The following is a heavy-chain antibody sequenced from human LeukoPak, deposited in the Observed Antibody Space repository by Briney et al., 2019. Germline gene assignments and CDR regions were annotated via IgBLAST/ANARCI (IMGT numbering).Heavy chain of an antibody. CDR2: INPSGGST. J-gene: IGHJ5*02. CDR1: GYTFTSYY. V-gene: IGHV1-46*01. Sequence: LRASVKVSCKASGYTFTSYYMHWVRQAPGEGLEWMGIINPSGGSTSYAQKLQGRVTMTTDTSTSTAYMELRSLRSDDTAVYYCARVLYFDGENWFDPWGQGTLVTVSS. D-gene: IGHD3-9*01. CDR3: ARVLYFDGENWFDP.